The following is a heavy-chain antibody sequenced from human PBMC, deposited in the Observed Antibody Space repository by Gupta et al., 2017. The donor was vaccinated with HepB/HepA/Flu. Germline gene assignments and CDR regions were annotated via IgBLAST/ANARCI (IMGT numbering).Heavy chain of an antibody. J-gene: IGHJ4*02. V-gene: IGHV1-2*02. CDR2: INPNNGRT. CDR1: GYTFTGYY. D-gene: IGHD2-2*01. CDR3: ARFSSQRYFYDY. Sequence: QVQLVQSGADVKKPGASVKVSCKASGYTFTGYYIHWVRQAPGKGLEWMGWINPNNGRTKYVEKFQGRVTMTRDMSISTAYMALTRLTSNDTAIYFCARFSSQRYFYDYWGQGTLVTVTS.